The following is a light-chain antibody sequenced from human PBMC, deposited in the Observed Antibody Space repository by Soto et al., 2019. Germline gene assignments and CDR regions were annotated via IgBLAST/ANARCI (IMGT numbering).Light chain of an antibody. V-gene: IGKV1-5*03. CDR1: QSISSW. J-gene: IGKJ2*01. CDR2: KAS. Sequence: DIQMTQSPSTLSASVGDRVTITCRASQSISSWLAWYQKKPGKAPKLLVYKASSLESGVPSRFSGSGSGTEFTLTLSSLQPDDFSTYYCQQYNSYSFGQATKLEIK. CDR3: QQYNSYS.